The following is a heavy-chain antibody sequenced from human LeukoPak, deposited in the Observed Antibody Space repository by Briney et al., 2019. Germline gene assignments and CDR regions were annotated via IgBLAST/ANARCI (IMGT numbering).Heavy chain of an antibody. Sequence: GGSLRLSCAASGFTFSSYGMHWVRQAPGKGLEWVAFIRYDGSNKYYADSVKGRFTISRDNSKNSVYLQLNSLRPEDTAMYYCVSMVRGIGYWGQGTLVTVSS. CDR3: VSMVRGIGY. CDR1: GFTFSSYG. CDR2: IRYDGSNK. D-gene: IGHD3-10*01. V-gene: IGHV3-30*02. J-gene: IGHJ4*02.